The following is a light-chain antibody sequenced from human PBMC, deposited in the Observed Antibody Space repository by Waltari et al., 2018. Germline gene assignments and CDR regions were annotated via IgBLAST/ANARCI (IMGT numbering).Light chain of an antibody. J-gene: IGLJ2*01. V-gene: IGLV3-19*01. CDR2: GKN. CDR3: NSRDSSGNHVV. Sequence: SSELTQDPAVSVALGQTVRITCQGDSLRSYYASWYQQKPGKAPVLVIYGKNNRPPGIPDRFSGSSSGNTASLTITGAQAEDEADYYCNSRDSSGNHVVFGGGTKLTVL. CDR1: SLRSYY.